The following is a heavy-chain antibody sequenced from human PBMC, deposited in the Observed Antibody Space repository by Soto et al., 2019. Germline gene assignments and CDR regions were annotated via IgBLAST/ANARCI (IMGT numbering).Heavy chain of an antibody. J-gene: IGHJ6*02. CDR1: GGSISSSSYY. CDR3: ARRTVVVTATNYYYGMDV. V-gene: IGHV4-39*01. D-gene: IGHD2-21*02. Sequence: PSETLSLTCTVSGGSISSSSYYWGWIRQPPGKGLEWIGSIYYSGSTYYNPSLKSRVTISVDTSKNQFSLKLSSVTAADTAVYYCARRTVVVTATNYYYGMDVWGQGTTVTVSS. CDR2: IYYSGST.